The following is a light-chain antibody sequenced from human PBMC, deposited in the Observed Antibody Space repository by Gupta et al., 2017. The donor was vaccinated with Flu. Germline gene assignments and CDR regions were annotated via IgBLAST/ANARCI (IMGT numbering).Light chain of an antibody. J-gene: IGKJ1*01. CDR1: EHVGAY. Sequence: PSSLSASVGDRVTITCRASEHVGAYLSWYQQKPGEPPKLLIYSASTLQTGVPSRFSGSRSGTDYTLSISRLHPDDFATYYCRQSDMTPRTFGQGTKVEI. CDR2: SAS. V-gene: IGKV1-39*01. CDR3: RQSDMTPRT.